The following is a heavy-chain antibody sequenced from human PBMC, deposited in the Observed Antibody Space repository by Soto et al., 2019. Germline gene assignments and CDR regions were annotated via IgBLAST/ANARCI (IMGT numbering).Heavy chain of an antibody. D-gene: IGHD3-22*01. CDR3: ARDKAPDYYDSSGYVNWFDP. CDR1: GYTFTSYA. J-gene: IGHJ5*02. V-gene: IGHV1-3*01. Sequence: ASVKVSCKASGYTFTSYAMHWVRQAPGQRLEWMGWINAGNGNTKYSQKFQGRVTITRDTSASTAYMELSSLRSEDTAVYYCARDKAPDYYDSSGYVNWFDPWGQGTLVTVSS. CDR2: INAGNGNT.